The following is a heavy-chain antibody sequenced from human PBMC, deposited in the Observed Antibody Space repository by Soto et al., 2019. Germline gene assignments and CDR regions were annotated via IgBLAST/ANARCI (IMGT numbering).Heavy chain of an antibody. CDR3: AREGAVRSGYYKHIPPWYFDY. Sequence: GASVKVSCKASGYTFTSYYMHWVRQAPGQGLEWMGIINPSGGSTSYAQKFQGRVTMTRDTSTSTVYMELSSLRSEDTAVYYCAREGAVRSGYYKHIPPWYFDYWGQGTLDTVSS. J-gene: IGHJ4*02. D-gene: IGHD3-3*01. CDR2: INPSGGST. CDR1: GYTFTSYY. V-gene: IGHV1-46*01.